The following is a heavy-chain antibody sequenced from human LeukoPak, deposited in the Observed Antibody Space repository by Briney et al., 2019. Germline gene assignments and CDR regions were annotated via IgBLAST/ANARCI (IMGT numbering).Heavy chain of an antibody. Sequence: SVKVSCKASGGTLSSYAISWGRQAPGQGREGMVGIIPIFGTANYAQKSQGRVTITADDSTSTAYMELSSLRSEDTAVYYCAWGTGYCSSTSCSSYYFDYWGQGTLVTVSS. CDR1: GGTLSSYA. J-gene: IGHJ4*02. D-gene: IGHD2-2*01. CDR2: IIPIFGTA. CDR3: AWGTGYCSSTSCSSYYFDY. V-gene: IGHV1-69*13.